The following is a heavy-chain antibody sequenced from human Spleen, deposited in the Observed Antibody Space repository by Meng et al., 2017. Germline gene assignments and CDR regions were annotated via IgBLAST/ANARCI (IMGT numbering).Heavy chain of an antibody. CDR2: MNPNSGNT. CDR3: ARDPIFVVVPAAIDWFDP. J-gene: IGHJ5*02. V-gene: IGHV1-8*01. D-gene: IGHD2-2*01. CDR1: GYTFTSYD. Sequence: ASVKVSCKASGYTFTSYDINWVRQATGQGLEWMGWMNPNSGNTGYAQKFQGRVTMTRDTSISTAYMELSRMRSDDTAVYYCARDPIFVVVPAAIDWFDPWGQGTPVTGAS.